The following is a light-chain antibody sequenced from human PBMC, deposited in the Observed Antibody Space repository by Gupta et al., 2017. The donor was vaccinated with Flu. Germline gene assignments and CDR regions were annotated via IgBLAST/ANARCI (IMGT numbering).Light chain of an antibody. J-gene: IGKJ1*01. Sequence: ISCRSSQSLVDSEGKTYLQWFQQRPGQTPRRLIYQVSHRESGVPDRFSGSGSGTDFTLKISRVEAEDVGVYYCMQGSRWPWAFGQGTKVEIK. CDR3: MQGSRWPWA. CDR1: QSLVDSEGKTY. CDR2: QVS. V-gene: IGKV2-30*01.